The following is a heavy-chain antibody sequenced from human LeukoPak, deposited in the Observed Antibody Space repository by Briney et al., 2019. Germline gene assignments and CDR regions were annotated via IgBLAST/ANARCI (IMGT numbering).Heavy chain of an antibody. Sequence: ASVKVSCKASGYTFTSYYMHWVRQAPGQGLEWMGIINPSGGSTSYAQKFQGRVTMTRDTSTSTVYMELTSLRSEDTAVYYCARGRKYNRPALAGSDYYMDVWGKGTTVTVSS. CDR1: GYTFTSYY. V-gene: IGHV1-46*01. J-gene: IGHJ6*03. D-gene: IGHD5-24*01. CDR2: INPSGGST. CDR3: ARGRKYNRPALAGSDYYMDV.